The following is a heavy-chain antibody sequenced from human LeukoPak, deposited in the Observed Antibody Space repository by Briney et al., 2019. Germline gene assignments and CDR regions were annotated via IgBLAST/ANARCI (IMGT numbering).Heavy chain of an antibody. CDR1: GFTFSSYS. CDR2: ISSSSSTI. CDR3: ARAIEVAVAGINWFDP. J-gene: IGHJ5*02. Sequence: GGSLGLSCAASGFTFSSYSMNWVRQAPGKGLEWVSYISSSSSTIYYADSVKGRFTISRDNAKNSLYLQMNSLRAEDTAVYYCARAIEVAVAGINWFDPWGQGTLVTVSS. D-gene: IGHD6-19*01. V-gene: IGHV3-48*01.